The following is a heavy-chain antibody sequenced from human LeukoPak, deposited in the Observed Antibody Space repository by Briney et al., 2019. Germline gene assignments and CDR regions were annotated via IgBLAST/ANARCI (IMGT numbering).Heavy chain of an antibody. J-gene: IGHJ4*02. D-gene: IGHD3-22*01. CDR3: ASPRLLHSSGYLY. V-gene: IGHV1-69*05. CDR2: IIPIFGTA. CDR1: GGTFSSYA. Sequence: GASVKVSCRASGGTFSSYAISWVRQAPGQGLEWMGGIIPIFGTANYAQKFQGRVTITTDESTSTAYMELSSLRSEDTAVYYCASPRLLHSSGYLYWGQGTLVTVSS.